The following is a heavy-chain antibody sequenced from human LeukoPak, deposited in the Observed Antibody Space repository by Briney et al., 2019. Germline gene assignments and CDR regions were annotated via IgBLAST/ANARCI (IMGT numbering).Heavy chain of an antibody. V-gene: IGHV4-4*07. CDR3: ASCIAVGGALDI. CDR2: VYSSGTT. D-gene: IGHD6-19*01. J-gene: IGHJ3*02. Sequence: SDTLSLTCTVSGGSISSYYWSWIRQSAGKGLEWVGRVYSSGTTNYNPSLKSRITMSVDTSNEQFSLKLSSVTSADTAVYYCASCIAVGGALDIWGEGTLVTVSS. CDR1: GGSISSYY.